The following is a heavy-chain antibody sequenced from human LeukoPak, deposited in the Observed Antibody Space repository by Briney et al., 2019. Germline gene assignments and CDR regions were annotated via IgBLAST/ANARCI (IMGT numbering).Heavy chain of an antibody. Sequence: GGSLRLSCAVSGFTLSNYGMSWVRQAPGKGLEWVAGISGIGGRTNYADSVKGRFTISRDNPKNTLYLQMNSLRVEDTAVYFCAKRGVVIRVILVGFHKEAYYFDSWGQGALVTVSS. V-gene: IGHV3-23*01. J-gene: IGHJ4*02. CDR1: GFTLSNYG. D-gene: IGHD3-22*01. CDR2: ISGIGGRT. CDR3: AKRGVVIRVILVGFHKEAYYFDS.